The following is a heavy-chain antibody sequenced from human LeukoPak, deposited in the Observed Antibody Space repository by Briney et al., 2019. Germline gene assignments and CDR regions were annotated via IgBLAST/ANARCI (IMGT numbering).Heavy chain of an antibody. D-gene: IGHD3-22*01. CDR1: GGSISSSSYY. Sequence: SETLSLTCTVSGGSISSSSYYWGWIRQPPGKGLEWIGSIYYSGSTYYNPSLKRRVTISVDTSKNQFSLKLSFVTAADTAVYYCARNYFHYYDSSGYYFDYWGQGTLVTVSS. CDR3: ARNYFHYYDSSGYYFDY. V-gene: IGHV4-39*01. J-gene: IGHJ4*02. CDR2: IYYSGST.